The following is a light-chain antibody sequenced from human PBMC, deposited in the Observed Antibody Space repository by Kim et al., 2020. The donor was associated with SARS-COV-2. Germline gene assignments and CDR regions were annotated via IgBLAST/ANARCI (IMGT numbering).Light chain of an antibody. V-gene: IGLV3-1*01. J-gene: IGLJ2*01. Sequence: SYELTQPPSVSVSPGQTASISCSGDKLGNKYAYWYQQKPGQSPVLVISQDAKRPSGIPERFSGSNSGNTATLTISGTQAMDEGDYYCQAWKTSTAIFGGGTQLTVL. CDR1: KLGNKY. CDR3: QAWKTSTAI. CDR2: QDA.